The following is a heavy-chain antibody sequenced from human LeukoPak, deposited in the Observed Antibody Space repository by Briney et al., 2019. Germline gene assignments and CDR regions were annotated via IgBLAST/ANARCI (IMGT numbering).Heavy chain of an antibody. CDR3: ARDRGIAAAGTPDY. J-gene: IGHJ4*02. Sequence: GGSLRLSCAASGFTFSSYGMHWVRQAPGKGLEWVAVIWYDGSNKYYADSVKGRFTISRDNSKNTLYLQMNSLRAEDTAVYYCARDRGIAAAGTPDYCGQGTLVTVSS. CDR1: GFTFSSYG. V-gene: IGHV3-33*08. CDR2: IWYDGSNK. D-gene: IGHD6-13*01.